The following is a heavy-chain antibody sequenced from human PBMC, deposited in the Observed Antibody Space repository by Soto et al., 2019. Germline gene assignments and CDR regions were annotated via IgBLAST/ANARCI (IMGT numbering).Heavy chain of an antibody. J-gene: IGHJ6*02. D-gene: IGHD3-10*01. V-gene: IGHV4-38-2*02. Sequence: SETLSLTCVVSGYSISSGYFWGWIRQPPGKGLEWIGAISHSGSTYSNPSLKSRVIISLDTSKNQFSLKLRSVTAADTAVYYCARDRRYYGSGRSNGMDVWGQGTTVTVSS. CDR3: ARDRRYYGSGRSNGMDV. CDR1: GYSISSGYF. CDR2: ISHSGST.